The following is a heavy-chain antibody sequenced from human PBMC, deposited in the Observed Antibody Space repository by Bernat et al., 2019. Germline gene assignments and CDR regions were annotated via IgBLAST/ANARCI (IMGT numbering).Heavy chain of an antibody. J-gene: IGHJ5*02. Sequence: QVQLQESGPGLVKPSQTLSLTCTVSGGSISSGDYYWTWIRQPPGKGLEWIGYIYYRGNTYYNPSLKSRLTISIDTSKNQFSLKLSSVTAADTAGYYCARKPSGQGWFDPWGQGTLVTVSS. CDR2: IYYRGNT. CDR1: GGSISSGDYY. V-gene: IGHV4-30-4*01. CDR3: ARKPSGQGWFDP. D-gene: IGHD2-15*01.